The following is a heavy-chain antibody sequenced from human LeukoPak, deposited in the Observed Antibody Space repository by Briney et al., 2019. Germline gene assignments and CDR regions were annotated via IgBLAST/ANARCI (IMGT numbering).Heavy chain of an antibody. CDR2: INPNSGGT. V-gene: IGHV1-2*02. Sequence: ASVKVSCKASGYTFTGYYMHWVRQAPGQGLEWMGWINPNSGGTNYAQKFQGRVTMTRDTSISTAYMELSRLRSDDTAMYYCARDRRSLSRISRAFDIWGQGTMVTVSS. J-gene: IGHJ3*02. CDR1: GYTFTGYY. D-gene: IGHD2-15*01. CDR3: ARDRRSLSRISRAFDI.